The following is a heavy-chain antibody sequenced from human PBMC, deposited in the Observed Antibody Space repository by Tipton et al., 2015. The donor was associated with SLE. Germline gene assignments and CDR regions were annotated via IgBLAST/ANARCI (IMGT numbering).Heavy chain of an antibody. CDR3: ARGIGKQQMDYFYYYGLDV. Sequence: TLSLTCTVSGGSILSSNHYWAWIRQPPGKGLEWIGSIYYSGSTYDNPSLKSRVTVSIDTSKNQFSLKLTSVTAADTAVYYCARGIGKQQMDYFYYYGLDVWGQGTTVTVSS. V-gene: IGHV4-39*07. CDR1: GGSILSSNHY. CDR2: IYYSGST. J-gene: IGHJ6*02. D-gene: IGHD6-13*01.